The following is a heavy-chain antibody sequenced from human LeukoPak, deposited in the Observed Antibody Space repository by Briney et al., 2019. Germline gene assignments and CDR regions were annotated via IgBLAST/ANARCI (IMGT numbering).Heavy chain of an antibody. V-gene: IGHV3-33*01. CDR3: AREGADYAVSNWFDP. CDR2: IWYDGSNK. J-gene: IGHJ5*02. Sequence: LAGGSLRLSCAASGFTFSSYGMHWVRQAPGKGLEWVAVIWYDGSNKYYADSVKGRFTISRDNSKNTLYLQMNSLRAEDTAVYYCAREGADYAVSNWFDPWGQGTLVTVSS. D-gene: IGHD4-17*01. CDR1: GFTFSSYG.